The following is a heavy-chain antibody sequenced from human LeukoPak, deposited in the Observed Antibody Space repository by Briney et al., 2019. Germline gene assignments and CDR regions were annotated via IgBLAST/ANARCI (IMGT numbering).Heavy chain of an antibody. CDR1: GFTFSNYW. V-gene: IGHV3-7*03. CDR2: INRDGSER. J-gene: IGHJ2*01. Sequence: GGSLRLSCAASGFTFSNYWMTWVRQAPGKGLEWVANINRDGSERYYVDSVKGRFTISRDDAKSSLYLQMNSLRAEDTAVYYCAKGGGNWYFDLWGRGTLVTVSS. D-gene: IGHD3-16*01. CDR3: AKGGGNWYFDL.